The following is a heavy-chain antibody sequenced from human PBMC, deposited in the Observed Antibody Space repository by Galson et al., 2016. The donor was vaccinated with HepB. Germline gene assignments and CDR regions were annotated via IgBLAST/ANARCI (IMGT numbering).Heavy chain of an antibody. V-gene: IGHV3-64D*06. D-gene: IGHD3-22*01. J-gene: IGHJ4*03. CDR3: VSLDDGSGTYHAGPFDY. Sequence: SLRLSCAASGFTFRNQAMHWVRQAPGKGLEYVSAISSNGGDTYYADSVKGRFTISRDNSKNTLYLQMSSLRAEDTAVYYCVSLDDGSGTYHAGPFDYWGQGTTVTVSS. CDR1: GFTFRNQA. CDR2: ISSNGGDT.